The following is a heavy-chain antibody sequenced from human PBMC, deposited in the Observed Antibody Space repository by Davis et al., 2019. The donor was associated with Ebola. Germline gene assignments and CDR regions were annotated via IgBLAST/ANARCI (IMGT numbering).Heavy chain of an antibody. CDR1: GYTFTSYA. CDR2: INAGNGNT. V-gene: IGHV1-3*01. D-gene: IGHD3-22*01. CDR3: ARRAGSGYYYFDY. J-gene: IGHJ4*02. Sequence: ASVKVSCKASGYTFTSYAMHWVRQAPGQRLEWMGWINAGNGNTKYSQKFQGRVTITRDTSASTAYMELSSLRSEDTAVYYCARRAGSGYYYFDYWGQGTLVTVSS.